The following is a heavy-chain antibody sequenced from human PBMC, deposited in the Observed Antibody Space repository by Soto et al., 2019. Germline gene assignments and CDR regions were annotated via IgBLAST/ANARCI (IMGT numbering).Heavy chain of an antibody. Sequence: QVQLVQSGAEVKKPGASVKVSCKASGYTFSNYDINWVRQAPEQGLEWMGWVNPNSGNTGYAQKFQGGVTMTRDFCINTAYMELRSLTSEDTAVYYCARRARMGTQLWLPFDYWAQGTLVTVSS. D-gene: IGHD5-18*01. J-gene: IGHJ4*02. CDR2: VNPNSGNT. CDR3: ARRARMGTQLWLPFDY. CDR1: GYTFSNYD. V-gene: IGHV1-8*01.